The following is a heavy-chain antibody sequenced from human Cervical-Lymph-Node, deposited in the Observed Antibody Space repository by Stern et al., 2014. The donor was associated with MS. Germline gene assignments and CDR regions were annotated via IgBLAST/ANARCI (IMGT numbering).Heavy chain of an antibody. CDR1: GFIFSKAW. J-gene: IGHJ5*02. CDR3: TTDEVANFAH. CDR2: IKPKTDGGTT. V-gene: IGHV3-15*01. Sequence: VQLVESGGGLVKPGGSLRLSCAASGFIFSKAWMTWVRQAPVKGLEWVGRIKPKTDGGTTTYSTTVQGRFSISRDDSKNILFLHMNSLKTEDTAVYYCTTDEVANFAHWGQGILVTVSS.